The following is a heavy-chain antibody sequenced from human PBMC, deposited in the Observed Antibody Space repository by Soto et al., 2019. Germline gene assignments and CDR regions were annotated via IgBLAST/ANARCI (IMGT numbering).Heavy chain of an antibody. D-gene: IGHD3-22*01. V-gene: IGHV5-51*01. CDR1: GYKFSTYW. CDR2: IFPRDSDA. Sequence: GESLKISCKGSGYKFSTYWIGWVRQMPGKGLEWMGIIFPRDSDARYSPPFQGQVTISADMSISTAYLQWSSLKASDTAMYYCARSYYDDRGYIFDYWGQGTLVTVSS. J-gene: IGHJ4*02. CDR3: ARSYYDDRGYIFDY.